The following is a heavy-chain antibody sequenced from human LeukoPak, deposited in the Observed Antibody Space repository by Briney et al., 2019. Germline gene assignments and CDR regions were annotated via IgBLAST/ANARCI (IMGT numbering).Heavy chain of an antibody. CDR3: ASGPYGGNPFDY. V-gene: IGHV3-48*02. CDR1: GFTFTSYG. Sequence: GGSLRLSCEASGFTFTSYGMHWVRQSPGKGLEWISFIFSTTLVNYADSVKGRSTISRDNAKNSIYLQMRSLRDEDTAVYYCASGPYGGNPFDYWGQGTLVTVSS. J-gene: IGHJ4*02. D-gene: IGHD4-23*01. CDR2: IFSTTLV.